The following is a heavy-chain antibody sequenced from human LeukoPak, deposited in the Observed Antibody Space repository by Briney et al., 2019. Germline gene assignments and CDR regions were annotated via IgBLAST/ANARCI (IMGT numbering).Heavy chain of an antibody. Sequence: GGSLRLSCAASGFTFSSYGMHWVRQAPGKGLEWVSYINHLGSQTDYADSVKGRFTISRDNAKNSLSLQMNNLSVDDTAVYYCVRARFTTFVYYWGQGTLVTVSS. J-gene: IGHJ4*02. CDR2: INHLGSQT. V-gene: IGHV3-48*03. CDR1: GFTFSSYG. CDR3: VRARFTTFVYY. D-gene: IGHD1-1*01.